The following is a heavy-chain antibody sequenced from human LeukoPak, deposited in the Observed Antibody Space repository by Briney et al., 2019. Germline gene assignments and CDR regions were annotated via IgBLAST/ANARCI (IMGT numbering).Heavy chain of an antibody. CDR3: AKDISVGLTSYHFDY. J-gene: IGHJ4*02. CDR1: GFAFDDYA. D-gene: IGHD1-26*01. CDR2: ISWNSGNI. V-gene: IGHV3-9*01. Sequence: GGSLGLSCAASGFAFDDYAIHWVRQAPGKGLEWVSGISWNSGNIGYADSVKGRFTISRDNAKNSLYLQMNSLRAEDTALYYCAKDISVGLTSYHFDYWGQGSLVTVSS.